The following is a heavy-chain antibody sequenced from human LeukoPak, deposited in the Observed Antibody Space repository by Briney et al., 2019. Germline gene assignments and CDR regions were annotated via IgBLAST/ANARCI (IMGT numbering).Heavy chain of an antibody. CDR1: GDSFSSNSAA. CDR3: ARGPGVVVVAAYDFDY. CDR2: TYYRSKWYN. V-gene: IGHV6-1*01. J-gene: IGHJ4*02. Sequence: SQTLSLTCAISGDSFSSNSAAWDWLRQSPSRGLEWLGRTYYRSKWYNDYAVSVKSRITINPDTSKNQFSLQLSSVSPEDTAVYYCARGPGVVVVAAYDFDYWGQGTLVTVSS. D-gene: IGHD2-15*01.